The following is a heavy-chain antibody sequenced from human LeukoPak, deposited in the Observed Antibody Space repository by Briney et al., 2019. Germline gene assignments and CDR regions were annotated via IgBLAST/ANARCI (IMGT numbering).Heavy chain of an antibody. Sequence: GGSLRLSCAASGFTFSSYWMGWVRQAPGKGLEWVANIKQDGSEKYYVDSVKGRFTISRDNTKNSLYLQMNSLRAEDTAVYYCARIKMWWPFDPWGQGTLVTVSS. J-gene: IGHJ5*02. CDR1: GFTFSSYW. CDR2: IKQDGSEK. CDR3: ARIKMWWPFDP. D-gene: IGHD2-21*01. V-gene: IGHV3-7*01.